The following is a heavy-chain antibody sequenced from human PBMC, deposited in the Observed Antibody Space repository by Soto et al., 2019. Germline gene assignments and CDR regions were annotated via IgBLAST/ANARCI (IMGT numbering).Heavy chain of an antibody. Sequence: SVKVSCKASGGTFSSYAISWVRQAPGQGLEWMGGIIPIFGTANYAQKFQGRVTITADESMSTAYMELSSLRSEDTAVYYCARDRRSIVGATYYFDYWGQGTLVTVSS. CDR3: ARDRRSIVGATYYFDY. V-gene: IGHV1-69*13. J-gene: IGHJ4*02. CDR2: IIPIFGTA. CDR1: GGTFSSYA. D-gene: IGHD1-26*01.